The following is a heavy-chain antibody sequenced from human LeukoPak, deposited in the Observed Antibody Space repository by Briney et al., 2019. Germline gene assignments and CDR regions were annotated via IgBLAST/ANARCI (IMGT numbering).Heavy chain of an antibody. Sequence: SETLSLTCAVYGGSFIGYYWSWIRQPPGKGLEWIGEINHSGSTNYNPSLKSRVTISVDTSKNQFSLKLSSVTAADTAVYYCARIKAYYYGSGSYYIYGMDVWGQGTTATVSS. CDR2: INHSGST. D-gene: IGHD3-10*01. V-gene: IGHV4-34*01. CDR1: GGSFIGYY. CDR3: ARIKAYYYGSGSYYIYGMDV. J-gene: IGHJ6*02.